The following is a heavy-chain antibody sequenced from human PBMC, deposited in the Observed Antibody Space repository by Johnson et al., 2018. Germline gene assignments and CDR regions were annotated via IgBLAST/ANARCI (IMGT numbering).Heavy chain of an antibody. CDR3: ARGLLRDGYIYGAFDI. CDR2: LYSGGNT. V-gene: IGHV3-53*01. CDR1: GFNVSDNY. Sequence: VQLGQSGVGLIQPGGSLRLSCAASGFNVSDNYMTWVRQAPGTGLEWVSILYSGGNTYSADSVKGRCTISRDNSKNTLYLQMNSLRAEDTAVYFCARGLLRDGYIYGAFDIWGQGTMVTVSS. D-gene: IGHD5-24*01. J-gene: IGHJ3*02.